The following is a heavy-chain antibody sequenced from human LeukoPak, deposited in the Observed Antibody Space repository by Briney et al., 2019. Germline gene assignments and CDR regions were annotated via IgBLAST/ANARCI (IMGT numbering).Heavy chain of an antibody. V-gene: IGHV4-4*07. CDR1: GDSMNGYY. Sequence: SETLSLTCSVSGDSMNGYYWIWIRQTAGKGLEWIGRLFTGGNAECNPSLKSRVTMPVGTSKSQFSLKLTSVTAADTAIYYCARGLRWDSGNDWGPEHWGQGVLVTVSS. CDR2: LFTGGNA. D-gene: IGHD5-12*01. CDR3: ARGLRWDSGNDWGPEH. J-gene: IGHJ4*02.